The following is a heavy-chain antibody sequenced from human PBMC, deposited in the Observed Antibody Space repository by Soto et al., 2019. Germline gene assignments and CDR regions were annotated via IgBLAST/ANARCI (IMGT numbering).Heavy chain of an antibody. D-gene: IGHD2-21*01. CDR1: GFTVSSNY. J-gene: IGHJ5*02. CDR3: ARVVCHGGDGGDWWFDP. Sequence: EVQLVESGGGLVQPGGSLRLSCAASGFTVSSNYMSWVRQAPGKGLEWVSVIYSGGSTYYADSVKGRFTISRDNSNSPLCVQHNSLSAKDTAVYSWARVVCHGGDGGDWWFDPWGQGTLVTV. V-gene: IGHV3-66*01. CDR2: IYSGGST.